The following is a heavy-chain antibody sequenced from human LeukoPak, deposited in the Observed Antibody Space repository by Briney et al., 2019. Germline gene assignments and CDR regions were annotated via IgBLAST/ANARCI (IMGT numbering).Heavy chain of an antibody. D-gene: IGHD4-17*01. J-gene: IGHJ4*02. V-gene: IGHV3-30*02. CDR1: GFTFSNYG. CDR3: AALTTVTTD. Sequence: GGSLRLSCAASGFTFSNYGMHWVRQAPGKGLEWVAVIRHDGANKYYADYVEGRFTISRDNAKNTLYLQMSSLRAEDTAVYYCAALTTVTTDWGQGTLVTVSS. CDR2: IRHDGANK.